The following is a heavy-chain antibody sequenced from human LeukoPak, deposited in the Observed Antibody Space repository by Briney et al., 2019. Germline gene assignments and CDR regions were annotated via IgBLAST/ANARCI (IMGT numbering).Heavy chain of an antibody. V-gene: IGHV3-23*01. J-gene: IGHJ3*02. Sequence: GGSLRLSCAASGFTFSSYAMSWVRQAPGKGLEWVSAISGSGGSTYYPDSVKGRFTISRDNSKNTLYLQMNSLRAEGTAVYYCAKGVASPDAFDIWGQGTMVTVSS. D-gene: IGHD5-12*01. CDR2: ISGSGGST. CDR1: GFTFSSYA. CDR3: AKGVASPDAFDI.